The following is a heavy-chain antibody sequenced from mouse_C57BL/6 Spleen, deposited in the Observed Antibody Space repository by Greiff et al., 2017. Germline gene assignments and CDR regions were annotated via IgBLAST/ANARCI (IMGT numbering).Heavy chain of an antibody. CDR2: FYPGSGSI. D-gene: IGHD2-13*01. J-gene: IGHJ2*01. CDR1: GYTFTEST. CDR3: ARHEDGDLYYFDY. V-gene: IGHV1-62-2*01. Sequence: QVQLQQSGAELVKPGASVKLSCKASGYTFTESTLHWVKQRSGQGLEWIGWFYPGSGSIKSNEKFKDTAPLTADHSSSTVYLELSIWTAEDSAVYFCARHEDGDLYYFDYWGQGTTLTVAS.